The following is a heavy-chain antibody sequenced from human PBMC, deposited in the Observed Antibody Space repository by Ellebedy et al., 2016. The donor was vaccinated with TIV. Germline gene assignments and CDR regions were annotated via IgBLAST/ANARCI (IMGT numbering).Heavy chain of an antibody. Sequence: SETLSLTXTVSGDSINSGGYYWNWIRQHPVKGLEWIGYVDYIGRTYYNPSLKSRVTMSVDTSKTQFSLKLSSMTAADTVVYYCARDQNDYGYDAFDIWGQGTLVTVSS. J-gene: IGHJ3*02. CDR2: VDYIGRT. V-gene: IGHV4-31*03. CDR3: ARDQNDYGYDAFDI. CDR1: GDSINSGGYY. D-gene: IGHD4-17*01.